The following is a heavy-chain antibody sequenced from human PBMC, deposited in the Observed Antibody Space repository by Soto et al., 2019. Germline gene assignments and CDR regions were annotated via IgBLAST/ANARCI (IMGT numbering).Heavy chain of an antibody. J-gene: IGHJ3*01. D-gene: IGHD3-22*01. CDR3: ARDRGITTDAFDL. CDR1: GFTFDDYA. CDR2: ISWNSGSI. V-gene: IGHV3-9*01. Sequence: GGSLRLSCAASGFTFDDYAMHWVRQAPGKGLEWVSGISWNSGSIGYADSVKGRFTISRDNAKNSLYLQMNSLRSEDTAVYYCARDRGITTDAFDLWGQGTMVTVSS.